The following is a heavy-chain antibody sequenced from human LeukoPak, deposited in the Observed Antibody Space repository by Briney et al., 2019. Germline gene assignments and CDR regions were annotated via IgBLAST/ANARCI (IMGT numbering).Heavy chain of an antibody. D-gene: IGHD3-3*01. Sequence: ASVKVSCKASGYTFTSYGISWVRQAPGQGLEWMGWISAYNGNTNYAQKLHGRVTMTTDTSTSTAYMELRSLRSDDTAVYYSARVSGIFGVVMIDYWGQGTLVTVSS. CDR2: ISAYNGNT. V-gene: IGHV1-18*01. CDR3: ARVSGIFGVVMIDY. CDR1: GYTFTSYG. J-gene: IGHJ4*02.